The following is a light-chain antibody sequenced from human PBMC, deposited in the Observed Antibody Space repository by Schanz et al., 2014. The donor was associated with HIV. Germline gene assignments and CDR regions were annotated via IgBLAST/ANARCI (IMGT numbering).Light chain of an antibody. J-gene: IGLJ2*01. CDR2: DNN. CDR1: TSNIGAGYD. V-gene: IGLV1-40*01. Sequence: QSVLTQPPSLSGAPGQRVSLSCNGTTSNIGAGYDVHWYQQFPGTAPRLLVFDNNNRPSGVPDRFSGSRSGTSASLAITGLQADDEADYYCSSYGGSDNLIFGGGTKLTVL. CDR3: SSYGGSDNLI.